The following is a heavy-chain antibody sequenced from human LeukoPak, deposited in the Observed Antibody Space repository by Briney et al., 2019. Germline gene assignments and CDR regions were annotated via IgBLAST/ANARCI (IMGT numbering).Heavy chain of an antibody. V-gene: IGHV3-7*01. CDR1: GFTVDTYW. Sequence: GGSLRLSCVASGFTVDTYWVSWVRQAPGKGLDWVAHIKEDGTRKYYVDSVRGRFTISRDNAKNSLFLQMNSLRVGDTAVFYCVAWGSLVVWGQGTLVTVSS. CDR2: IKEDGTRK. J-gene: IGHJ4*02. D-gene: IGHD3-16*01. CDR3: VAWGSLVV.